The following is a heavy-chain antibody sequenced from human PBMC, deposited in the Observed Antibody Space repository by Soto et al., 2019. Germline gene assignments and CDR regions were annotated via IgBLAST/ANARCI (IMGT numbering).Heavy chain of an antibody. CDR3: ALRGGCNGDAFDI. Sequence: ASVKVSCKASGYTFTGYYMHWVRQAPGQGLEWMGWINPNSGGTNYAQKFQGWVTMTRDTSISTAYMELSRLRSVDMAVFYCALRGGCNGDAFDIWGQGTMVTVSS. V-gene: IGHV1-2*04. J-gene: IGHJ3*02. CDR2: INPNSGGT. D-gene: IGHD2-15*01. CDR1: GYTFTGYY.